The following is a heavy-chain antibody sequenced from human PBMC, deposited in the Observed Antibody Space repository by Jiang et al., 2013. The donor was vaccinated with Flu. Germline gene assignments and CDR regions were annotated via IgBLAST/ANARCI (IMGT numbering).Heavy chain of an antibody. V-gene: IGHV5-51*01. Sequence: WMGIIYPGDSDTRYSPSFQGQVTISADKSISTAYLQWSSLKASDTAIYYCARRADTEYFHLWGQGTLVTVSS. CDR2: IYPGDSDT. J-gene: IGHJ1*01. CDR3: ARRADTEYFHL.